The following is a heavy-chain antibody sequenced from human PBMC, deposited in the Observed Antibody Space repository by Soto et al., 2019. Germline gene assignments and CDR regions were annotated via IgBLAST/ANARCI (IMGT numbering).Heavy chain of an antibody. CDR1: GFTFSGSA. Sequence: VGSLRLSCAASGFTFSGSAIHWVRQASGKGLEWVGRIRNKANNYATAYAASVKGRFTISRDDSKSTAYLQMNSLKTEDTAVYYWIRPLAAADTWGQGTLVTVSS. D-gene: IGHD6-13*01. CDR2: IRNKANNYAT. J-gene: IGHJ5*02. CDR3: IRPLAAADT. V-gene: IGHV3-73*01.